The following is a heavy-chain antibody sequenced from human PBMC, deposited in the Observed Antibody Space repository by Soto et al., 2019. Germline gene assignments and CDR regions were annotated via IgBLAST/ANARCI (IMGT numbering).Heavy chain of an antibody. Sequence: QVQLVQSGAEVKKPGASVKVSCKVSGYTLTELSMHWVRQAPGKGLEWMGGFDPEDGETIYAQKFQGRVTMTEDTSTDTAYMELSSLRSEDTAVYYCATDRFHYDYVWGSYRERYYYGMDVWGQGTTVTVSS. CDR1: GYTLTELS. CDR3: ATDRFHYDYVWGSYRERYYYGMDV. J-gene: IGHJ6*02. CDR2: FDPEDGET. D-gene: IGHD3-16*02. V-gene: IGHV1-24*01.